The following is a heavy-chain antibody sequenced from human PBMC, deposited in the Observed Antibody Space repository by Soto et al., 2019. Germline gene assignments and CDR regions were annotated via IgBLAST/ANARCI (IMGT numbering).Heavy chain of an antibody. V-gene: IGHV1-8*01. CDR1: GYTFTNSD. D-gene: IGHD2-15*01. CDR3: ARRPHCSGGICYYGLDY. Sequence: GASVKVSCKASGYTFTNSDINWVRQAPGQGLEWMGWMNPDSGHAAYAQKFQGRVTLTTSTSTYTVYMEMRSLGSEDTAVYYCARRPHCSGGICYYGLDYWGQGTLVTVSS. J-gene: IGHJ4*02. CDR2: MNPDSGHA.